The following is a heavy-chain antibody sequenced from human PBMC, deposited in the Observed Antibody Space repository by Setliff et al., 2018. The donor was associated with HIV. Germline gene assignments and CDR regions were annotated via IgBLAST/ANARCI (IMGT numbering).Heavy chain of an antibody. J-gene: IGHJ6*03. CDR3: TRDHTPPPNYDFWSGQIDLRNIFYYMDV. V-gene: IGHV7-4-1*01. Sequence: ASVKVSCKASGYSLTSYSINWVRQAPGQGLEWMGYINTNTGNPTYAQGFTGRFVFSVDTPVSTAYLQICSLKAEDTAVYYCTRDHTPPPNYDFWSGQIDLRNIFYYMDVWGTGSPVTVSS. D-gene: IGHD3-3*01. CDR1: GYSLTSYS. CDR2: INTNTGNP.